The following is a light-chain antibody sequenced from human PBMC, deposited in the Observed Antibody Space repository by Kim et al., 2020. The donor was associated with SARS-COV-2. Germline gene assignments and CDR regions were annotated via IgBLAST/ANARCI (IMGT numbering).Light chain of an antibody. CDR1: SLRSYY. J-gene: IGLJ2*01. CDR3: NSRGSNDNVL. V-gene: IGLV3-19*01. CDR2: GKN. Sequence: SFELTQDPAVSVALGQTVRITCQGDSLRSYYATWYQQKPGQAPIVVIYGKNNRPSGIPDRFSGSSSGDTASLTITGTQAGDEADYYCNSRGSNDNVLFGGGTKLTVL.